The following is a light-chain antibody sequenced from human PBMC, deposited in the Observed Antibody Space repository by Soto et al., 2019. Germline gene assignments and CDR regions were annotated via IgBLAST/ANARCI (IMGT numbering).Light chain of an antibody. Sequence: DIQMTQSPSTLSASVGDRVTITCRASQRISSWLAWFQQKPGKVPKLLIYKASSLQSGVPSRFSGSGSGTEFTLTISSLQPEDFATYYCQQYYTHSTFGGGTKVEIK. CDR2: KAS. CDR3: QQYYTHST. V-gene: IGKV1-5*03. CDR1: QRISSW. J-gene: IGKJ4*01.